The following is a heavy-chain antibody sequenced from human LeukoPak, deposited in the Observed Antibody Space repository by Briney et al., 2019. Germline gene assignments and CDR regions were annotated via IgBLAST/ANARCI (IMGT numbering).Heavy chain of an antibody. CDR3: ARGGVVQYSSGQGIPFDY. D-gene: IGHD6-19*01. CDR1: GGSISSGSYY. V-gene: IGHV4-61*02. J-gene: IGHJ4*02. Sequence: SETLSLTCTVSGGSISSGSYYWSWIRQPAGKGLEWIGRIYTSGSTNYNPSLKSRVTISVDTPKNQFSLKLSSVTAADTAVYYCARGGVVQYSSGQGIPFDYWGQGTLVTVSS. CDR2: IYTSGST.